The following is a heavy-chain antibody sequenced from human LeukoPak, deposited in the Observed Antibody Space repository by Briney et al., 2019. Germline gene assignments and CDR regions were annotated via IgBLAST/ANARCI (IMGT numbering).Heavy chain of an antibody. CDR1: GFTLSGYE. J-gene: IGHJ4*02. CDR3: AKDSPVITTVDY. CDR2: ISTSGTII. D-gene: IGHD3-10*01. V-gene: IGHV3-48*03. Sequence: PGGSLRLSCAAAGFTLSGYEMNWVRQAPGKGLEWVSYISTSGTIIYYADSVKGRFTVSRDNAKNSLYLQMNSLIVEDAAVYYCAKDSPVITTVDYWSQGTLVTVSS.